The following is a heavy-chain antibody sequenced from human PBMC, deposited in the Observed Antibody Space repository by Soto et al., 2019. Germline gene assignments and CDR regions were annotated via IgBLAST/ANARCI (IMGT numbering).Heavy chain of an antibody. CDR1: GGSISSAAYY. J-gene: IGHJ4*02. V-gene: IGHV4-31*03. Sequence: QVQLQESGPGLVKPSQTLSLTCTVSGGSISSAAYYWSWIRQHPGKGLEWIGYISHRGSTYYNPSLKSRVIISVDTSKKQFSLSLTSVTAADAAVYYCAREYTYGSNFFDCWGQGALVTVSS. CDR3: AREYTYGSNFFDC. CDR2: ISHRGST. D-gene: IGHD2-2*02.